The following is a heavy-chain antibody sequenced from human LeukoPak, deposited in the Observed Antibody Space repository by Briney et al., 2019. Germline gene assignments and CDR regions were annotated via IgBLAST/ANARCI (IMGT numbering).Heavy chain of an antibody. CDR3: ARASVTYYYYYYMDV. V-gene: IGHV4-59*01. D-gene: IGHD4-11*01. CDR2: IHYSGST. CDR1: SGSISGYY. Sequence: SETLSLTCNVSSGSISGYYWTWLRQPPGKGLEWIGYIHYSGSTNYNPSLKRRVTISVDTSKNQFSLKLSSVTAADTAVYYCARASVTYYYYYYMDVWGKGTTVTVSS. J-gene: IGHJ6*03.